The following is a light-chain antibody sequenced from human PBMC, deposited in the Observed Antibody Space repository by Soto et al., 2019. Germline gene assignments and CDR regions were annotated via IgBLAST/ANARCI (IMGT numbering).Light chain of an antibody. CDR1: QSLVYNDGNTY. J-gene: IGKJ1*01. CDR3: MQGTHWLGT. V-gene: IGKV2D-30*01. Sequence: DDVMTQSPLSLPVTLGQPASISCRSSQSLVYNDGNTYLDWFQQRPGQSPRRLIYEVSNWDSGVLDRFSGSGSVTDFTLKISRVEAEDVVVYYCMQGTHWLGTFGQGTKVEI. CDR2: EVS.